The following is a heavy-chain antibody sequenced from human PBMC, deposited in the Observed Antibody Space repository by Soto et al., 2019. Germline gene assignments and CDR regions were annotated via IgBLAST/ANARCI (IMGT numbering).Heavy chain of an antibody. V-gene: IGHV6-1*01. CDR1: GDGVSSNSAA. CDR2: TYYRSKWYN. Sequence: PSQTLSLTCAISGDGVSSNSAAWNWIRQSPSRGLEWLGRTYYRSKWYNDYAVSVKSRITINPDTSKNQFSLQLNSVTPEDTAVYYCARDRERQQLVYYYYGMDVWGQGTTVTVSS. CDR3: ARDRERQQLVYYYYGMDV. D-gene: IGHD6-13*01. J-gene: IGHJ6*02.